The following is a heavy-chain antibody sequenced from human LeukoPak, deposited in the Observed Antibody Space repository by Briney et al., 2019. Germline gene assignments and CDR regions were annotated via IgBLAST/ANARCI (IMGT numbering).Heavy chain of an antibody. CDR1: GFTFSSYA. CDR3: ARGTGSWYVATYYFDY. V-gene: IGHV3-30-3*01. J-gene: IGHJ4*02. D-gene: IGHD6-13*01. Sequence: GGSLRLSCAASGFTFSSYAMHWVRQAPGKGLEWVAVISYDGSNKYYADSVKGRFTISRDNSKNTLYLQVNSLRAEDTAVYYCARGTGSWYVATYYFDYWGQGTLVTVSS. CDR2: ISYDGSNK.